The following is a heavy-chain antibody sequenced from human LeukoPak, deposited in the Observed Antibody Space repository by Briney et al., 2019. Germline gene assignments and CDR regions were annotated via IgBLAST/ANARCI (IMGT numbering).Heavy chain of an antibody. J-gene: IGHJ3*01. D-gene: IGHD2-2*01. CDR3: ARDLGVPSCL. CDR1: GGSISSYY. V-gene: IGHV4-59*01. Sequence: SETLSLTCTVSGGSISSYYWSWIRQPPGKGLEWIGYIYYSGSTNYNPSLKSRVTISVDTSKNQFSLKLSSVTAADTAVYYCARDLGVPSCLWGQGTMVTVSS. CDR2: IYYSGST.